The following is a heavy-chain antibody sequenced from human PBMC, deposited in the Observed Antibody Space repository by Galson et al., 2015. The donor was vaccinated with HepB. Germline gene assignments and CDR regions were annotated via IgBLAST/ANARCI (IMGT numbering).Heavy chain of an antibody. CDR1: GGTFSSYA. CDR2: IIPIFGIA. D-gene: IGHD1-14*01. Sequence: SVKASCKASGGTFSSYAISWVRQAPGQGLEWMGGIIPIFGIANYAQKFQGRVTITADESTSTAYMELSSLRSEDTAVYYCATKRGGVTGTSFDYWGQGTLVTVSS. CDR3: ATKRGGVTGTSFDY. J-gene: IGHJ4*02. V-gene: IGHV1-69*13.